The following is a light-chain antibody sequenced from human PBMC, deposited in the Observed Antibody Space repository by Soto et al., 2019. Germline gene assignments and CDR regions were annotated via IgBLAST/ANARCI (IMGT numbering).Light chain of an antibody. V-gene: IGKV3-11*01. CDR3: QQRSNWPVYT. CDR2: DAS. Sequence: EIVLTQSPATLSLSPGERATLSCRASQSVRSYLAWYQQKPGQAPRLLIYDASNRATGIPARFSGSGSGTDFTLTSSSLEPEDFAVYYCQQRSNWPVYTFGQGTKLEIK. J-gene: IGKJ2*01. CDR1: QSVRSY.